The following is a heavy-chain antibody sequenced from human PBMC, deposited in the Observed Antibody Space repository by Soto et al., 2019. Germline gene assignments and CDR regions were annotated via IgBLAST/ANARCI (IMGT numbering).Heavy chain of an antibody. CDR1: GYSFTSYW. V-gene: IGHV5-51*01. J-gene: IGHJ3*02. CDR3: ASLNYYDSSSYGPDSFDI. D-gene: IGHD3-22*01. Sequence: PGESLKISCKGSGYSFTSYWIGWVRQMPGKGLEWMGIIYPGDSDTRYSPSFQGQVTISADKSISTAYLQWSSLKASDTTMYYCASLNYYDSSSYGPDSFDIWGQGTMVTVSS. CDR2: IYPGDSDT.